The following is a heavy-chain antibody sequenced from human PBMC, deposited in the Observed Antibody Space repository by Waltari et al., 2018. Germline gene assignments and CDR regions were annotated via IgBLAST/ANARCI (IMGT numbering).Heavy chain of an antibody. V-gene: IGHV1-2*02. D-gene: IGHD1-26*01. J-gene: IGHJ4*02. CDR3: ARDPGPIVGAPDY. Sequence: QVQLVQSGTEVKKPGASVKVSCQASGYRFTDYHLHWVRQNPGQGLEWLGWINPKNGDTSYAQKFLGRVTMTRDTAINTVYMDLSGLRSDDTAVFYCARDPGPIVGAPDYWGQGTLVTVSS. CDR1: GYRFTDYH. CDR2: INPKNGDT.